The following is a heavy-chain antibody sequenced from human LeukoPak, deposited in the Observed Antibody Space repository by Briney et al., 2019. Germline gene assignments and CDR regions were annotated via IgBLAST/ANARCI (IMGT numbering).Heavy chain of an antibody. D-gene: IGHD6-13*01. J-gene: IGHJ4*02. V-gene: IGHV3-30*02. Sequence: PGGSLRLSCAASGFTFSNYGMHWVRQAPGKGLEWVAFIRYDGSNKYYADSVKGRFTISRDNSKNTLYLQMNSLRAEDTAVYYCASLDSAAAARGYWGQGTLVTVSS. CDR2: IRYDGSNK. CDR1: GFTFSNYG. CDR3: ASLDSAAAARGY.